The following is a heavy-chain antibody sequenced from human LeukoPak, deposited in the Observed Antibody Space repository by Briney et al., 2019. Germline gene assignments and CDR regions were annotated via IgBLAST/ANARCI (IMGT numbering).Heavy chain of an antibody. CDR3: ARSVVQDGYNPYYYGLDV. V-gene: IGHV1-69*04. J-gene: IGHJ6*02. CDR1: GGTFSKYA. Sequence: GSSVKVSCKASGGTFSKYAFTWVRQAPGQGLEWMGRILPVAGLANYAQKFRGRLTITTDKSTSTAYMELSGLRSEDTAVYYCARSVVQDGYNPYYYGLDVWGQGTTVTVSS. D-gene: IGHD5-24*01. CDR2: ILPVAGLA.